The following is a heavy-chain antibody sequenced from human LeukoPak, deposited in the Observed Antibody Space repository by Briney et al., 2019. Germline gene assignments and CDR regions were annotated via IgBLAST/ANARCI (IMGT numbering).Heavy chain of an antibody. CDR3: ARRHYGSGSNYYYGMDV. D-gene: IGHD3-10*01. CDR1: GGSISSYY. J-gene: IGHJ6*02. CDR2: IYYSGSS. V-gene: IGHV4-59*08. Sequence: PSETLSLTCTVSGGSISSYYWSWIRQPPGKGLEWIGYIYYSGSSNYNPSLKSRVTISVDTSKNQFSLKLSSVTAADTAVYYCARRHYGSGSNYYYGMDVWGQGTTVTVSS.